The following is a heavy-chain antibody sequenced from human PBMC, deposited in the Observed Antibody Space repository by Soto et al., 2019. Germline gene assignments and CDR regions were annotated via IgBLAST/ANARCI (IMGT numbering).Heavy chain of an antibody. J-gene: IGHJ4*02. CDR1: GYTFTSYD. Sequence: ASVKFSCKASGYTFTSYDINWVRQATGQGLEWMGWMNPNSGNTGYAQKFQGRVTMTRNTSISTAYMELSSLRSEDTAVYYCARADIEYSSSSSDYWGQGTLVTVSS. CDR2: MNPNSGNT. CDR3: ARADIEYSSSSSDY. V-gene: IGHV1-8*01. D-gene: IGHD6-6*01.